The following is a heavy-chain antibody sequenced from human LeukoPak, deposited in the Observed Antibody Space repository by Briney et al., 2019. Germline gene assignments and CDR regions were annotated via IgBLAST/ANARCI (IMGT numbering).Heavy chain of an antibody. J-gene: IGHJ4*02. CDR2: ITGNSGAR. CDR1: GFSFSAYA. V-gene: IGHV3-23*01. CDR3: AKDKVPDGRWDIDY. D-gene: IGHD1-26*01. Sequence: PGGSLRLPCAASGFSFSAYAMNWVRQAPGKGLEWVSGITGNSGARKYADSVKGRFTISRDNSKNTVFLQMNSLRVEDTALYYCAKDKVPDGRWDIDYWGQGTLVTVSS.